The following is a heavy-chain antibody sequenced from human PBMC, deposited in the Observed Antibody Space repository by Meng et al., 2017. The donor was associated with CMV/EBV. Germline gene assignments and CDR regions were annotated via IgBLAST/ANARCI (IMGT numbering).Heavy chain of an antibody. CDR1: GGSISSYY. Sequence: SETLSLTCTVSGGSISSYYWSWIRQPPGEGLEWIGYIYYSGSTNYNPSLKSRVTISVDTSKNQFSLKLSSVTAADTAVYYCARGGARDTARLGYWGQGTLVTVSS. D-gene: IGHD5-18*01. V-gene: IGHV4-59*01. CDR3: ARGGARDTARLGY. J-gene: IGHJ4*02. CDR2: IYYSGST.